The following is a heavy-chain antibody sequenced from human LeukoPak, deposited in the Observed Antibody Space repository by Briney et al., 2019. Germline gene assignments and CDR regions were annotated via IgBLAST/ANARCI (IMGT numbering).Heavy chain of an antibody. CDR1: GGSISSTRHY. CDR3: ARGYSGSGNNNYNWFEP. CDR2: ISYSGST. D-gene: IGHD3-10*01. J-gene: IGHJ5*02. Sequence: SETLSLTCAVSGGSISSTRHYWGWIRQPRGRGLEWIVIISYSGSTQYHPSLKSRLTISVYTSKKQFSLRVTSVTAADTCVYYCARGYSGSGNNNYNWFEPWGQGALVTVSP. V-gene: IGHV4-39*01.